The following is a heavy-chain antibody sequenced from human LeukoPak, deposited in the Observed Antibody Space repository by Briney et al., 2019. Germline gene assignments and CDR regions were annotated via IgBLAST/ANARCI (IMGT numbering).Heavy chain of an antibody. CDR3: ARGLRHSGYDPHPPFGY. D-gene: IGHD5-12*01. J-gene: IGHJ4*02. V-gene: IGHV1-69*05. CDR2: IIPIFKAV. CDR1: GGTFSNYA. Sequence: ASVKVSCKSSGGTFSNYAISWLRQAPGQGLEWMGGIIPIFKAVDYAQKFQDRVTITTDGSTTTVYMELSSLRPDDTAVYYCARGLRHSGYDPHPPFGYWGQGTLVTVSS.